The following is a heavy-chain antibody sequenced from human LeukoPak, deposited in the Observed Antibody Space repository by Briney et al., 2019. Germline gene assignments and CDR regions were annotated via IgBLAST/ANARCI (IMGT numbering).Heavy chain of an antibody. V-gene: IGHV3-23*01. J-gene: IGHJ4*02. Sequence: GSLRLSCAASGFTFSSYAMSWVRQAPGKGLEWVSAISGSGGSTYYADSVKGRFTISRDNSKNTLYLQMNSPRAEDTAVYYCAKSSVGATSGRGTTARFDYWGQGTLVTVSS. CDR2: ISGSGGST. D-gene: IGHD1-26*01. CDR3: AKSSVGATSGRGTTARFDY. CDR1: GFTFSSYA.